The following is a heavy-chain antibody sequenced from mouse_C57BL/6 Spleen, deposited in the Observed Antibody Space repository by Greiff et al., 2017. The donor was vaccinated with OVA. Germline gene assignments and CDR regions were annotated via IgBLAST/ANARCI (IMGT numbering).Heavy chain of an antibody. CDR2: IRSKSNNYAT. CDR3: GGFAY. CDR1: GFSFNTYA. Sequence: EVKVVESGAGLVQPKGSLKLSCAASGFSFNTYAMNWVRQAPGKGLEWVARIRSKSNNYATYYAVSVKDTFTISRDDSESLLYLHMNNSKADDAAVCYCGGFAYWGQGTLVTVSA. J-gene: IGHJ3*01. V-gene: IGHV10-1*01.